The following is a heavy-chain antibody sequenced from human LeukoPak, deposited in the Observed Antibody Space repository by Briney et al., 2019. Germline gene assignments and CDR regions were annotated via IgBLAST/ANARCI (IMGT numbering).Heavy chain of an antibody. Sequence: GGSLRLSCAASGFTVSSNYMSWVRQAPGKGLEWVSVIYSGGSTYYADSVKARFTISRDNSKNTLYLQMNSLRAEDTAVYYCASSRAQLDGGFFDYWGQGTLVTVSS. CDR2: IYSGGST. V-gene: IGHV3-53*01. J-gene: IGHJ4*02. CDR3: ASSRAQLDGGFFDY. CDR1: GFTVSSNY. D-gene: IGHD1-1*01.